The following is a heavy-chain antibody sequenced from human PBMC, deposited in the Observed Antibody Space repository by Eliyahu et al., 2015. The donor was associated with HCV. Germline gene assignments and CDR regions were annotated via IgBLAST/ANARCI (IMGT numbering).Heavy chain of an antibody. V-gene: IGHV1-2*02. J-gene: IGHJ4*02. CDR1: GYTFTGYY. CDR3: ARDYDSSGYYYGAYFDY. Sequence: QVQLVQSGAEVKKPGASVKVSCKASGYTFTGYYMHWVRQAPGQGLEWMGWINPNSGGTNYAQKFQGRVTMTRDTSISTAYMELSRLRSDDTAVYYCARDYDSSGYYYGAYFDYWGQGTLVTVSS. CDR2: INPNSGGT. D-gene: IGHD3-22*01.